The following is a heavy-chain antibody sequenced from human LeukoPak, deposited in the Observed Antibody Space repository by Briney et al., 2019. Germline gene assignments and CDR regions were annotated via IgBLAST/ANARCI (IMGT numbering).Heavy chain of an antibody. J-gene: IGHJ3*02. CDR1: GGSISSYY. V-gene: IGHV4-59*01. CDR2: IHGSGTA. D-gene: IGHD6-13*01. Sequence: PSETLSLTCTVSGGSISSYYWSWIRQPPGKGLEWIGNIHGSGTANYNPSLQSRVTISLDTSKNNFSLKLTSVTAADAAVYYCARGKQQLAYDSFDIWGQGTVVTVSS. CDR3: ARGKQQLAYDSFDI.